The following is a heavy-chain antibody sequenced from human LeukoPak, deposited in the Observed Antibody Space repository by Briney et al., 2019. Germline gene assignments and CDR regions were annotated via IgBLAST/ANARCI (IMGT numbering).Heavy chain of an antibody. CDR1: GFTFRNYW. CDR2: INEGGNEK. J-gene: IGHJ4*02. Sequence: PGGSLRLSCAASGFTFRNYWMSWVRQVPGKGLEWVVNINEGGNEKNYVDSVKGRFTASRDNAQNSLHLQMNSLRVEDTAVYYCARHPNSNWDYWGQGTLVTVSS. V-gene: IGHV3-7*03. D-gene: IGHD6-13*01. CDR3: ARHPNSNWDY.